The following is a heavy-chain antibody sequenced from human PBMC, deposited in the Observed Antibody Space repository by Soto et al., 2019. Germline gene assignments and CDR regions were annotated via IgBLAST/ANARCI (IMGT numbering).Heavy chain of an antibody. CDR3: ARVVPGAEAWFGP. Sequence: GASVKVSCKTSGYTFSNYGITWVRQAPGQPLEWLGWISLYSDGTNYAQKFQGRVSMTTDTYTTTAYMELRILRSADTAVHYCARVVPGAEAWFGPWGQGTLVTVSS. J-gene: IGHJ5*02. V-gene: IGHV1-18*01. D-gene: IGHD2-2*01. CDR2: ISLYSDGT. CDR1: GYTFSNYG.